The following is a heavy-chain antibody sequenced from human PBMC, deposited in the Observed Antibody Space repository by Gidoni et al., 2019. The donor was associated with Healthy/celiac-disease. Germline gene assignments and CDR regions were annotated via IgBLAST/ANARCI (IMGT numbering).Heavy chain of an antibody. V-gene: IGHV1-18*01. CDR1: GYTFTSYG. Sequence: QVQLVQSGAEVKKPGASVTVSCKASGYTFTSYGISWVRQAPGQGLEWMGWISAYNGNTNYAQKLPGRVTMTTDTSTSTAYMELRSLRSDDTAVYYCARDWGNIVVVTATPAFDIWGQGTMVTVSS. CDR2: ISAYNGNT. J-gene: IGHJ3*02. CDR3: ARDWGNIVVVTATPAFDI. D-gene: IGHD2-21*02.